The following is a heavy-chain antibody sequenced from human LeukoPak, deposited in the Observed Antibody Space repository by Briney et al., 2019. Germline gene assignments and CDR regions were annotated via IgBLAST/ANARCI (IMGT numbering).Heavy chain of an antibody. Sequence: ASVKVSCKASGYTFTGYYMHWVRQAPGQGLEWMGWINPNSGGTNYAQKFQGRVTMTRDTSTSTVYMELSSLRSEDTAVYYCARDRLYYGSGSPNWFDPWGQGTLVTVSS. CDR1: GYTFTGYY. V-gene: IGHV1-2*02. CDR3: ARDRLYYGSGSPNWFDP. CDR2: INPNSGGT. D-gene: IGHD3-10*01. J-gene: IGHJ5*02.